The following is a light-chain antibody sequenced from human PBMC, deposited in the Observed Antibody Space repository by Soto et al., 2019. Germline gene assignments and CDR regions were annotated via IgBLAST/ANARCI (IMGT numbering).Light chain of an antibody. J-gene: IGKJ5*01. Sequence: QSPATLSVSPGERATLSCRASQSVSSNLAWHQQKPGQAPRILMYDASTRATGIPARFSGSGSGTEFTLTISSLQSEDFAVYYCQQYHNWPITFGQGTRLEIK. CDR3: QQYHNWPIT. CDR2: DAS. V-gene: IGKV3-15*01. CDR1: QSVSSN.